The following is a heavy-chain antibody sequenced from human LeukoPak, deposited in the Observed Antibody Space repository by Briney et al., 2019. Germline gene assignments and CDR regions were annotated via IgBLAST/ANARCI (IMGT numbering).Heavy chain of an antibody. CDR1: GYTFTSYA. Sequence: VSVKVSCKASGYTFTSYAMHWVRQAPGQRLEWMGWINAGNGNTKYSQKFQGRVTITRDTSASTAYMELSSLRSEDTAVYYCARDGYYGDSLDYWGQGTLVTVSS. D-gene: IGHD4-17*01. V-gene: IGHV1-3*01. CDR3: ARDGYYGDSLDY. CDR2: INAGNGNT. J-gene: IGHJ4*02.